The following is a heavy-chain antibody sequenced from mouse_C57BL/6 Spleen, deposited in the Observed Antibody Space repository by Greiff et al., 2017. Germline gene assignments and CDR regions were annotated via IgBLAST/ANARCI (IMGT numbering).Heavy chain of an antibody. CDR1: GFTFSSYA. CDR2: ISSGGDYI. V-gene: IGHV5-9-1*02. D-gene: IGHD2-4*01. Sequence: EVKLVESGEGLVKPGGSLKLSCAASGFTFSSYAMSWVRQTPEKRLEWVAYISSGGDYIYYADTVKGRFTISRDNARNTLYLRMSSLKSEDTAMYYCTRDHYDYDDAMDYWGQGTSVTVSS. CDR3: TRDHYDYDDAMDY. J-gene: IGHJ4*01.